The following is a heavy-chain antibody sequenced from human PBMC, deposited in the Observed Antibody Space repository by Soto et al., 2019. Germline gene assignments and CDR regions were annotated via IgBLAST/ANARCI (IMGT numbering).Heavy chain of an antibody. V-gene: IGHV4-39*01. D-gene: IGHD2-2*01. J-gene: IGHJ6*02. CDR2: IYDSGRT. CDR3: ARLHGYCIGSSCHGHYAMDG. CDR1: SASISSSSYT. Sequence: SETLSLTCTVSSASISSSSYTWGWIRQPPGKGLDWIGSIYDSGRTYYNPSLNSRVTVSVDTSKNQFSLKVTSVTAADTAVYYCARLHGYCIGSSCHGHYAMDGWGQGTTVTVSS.